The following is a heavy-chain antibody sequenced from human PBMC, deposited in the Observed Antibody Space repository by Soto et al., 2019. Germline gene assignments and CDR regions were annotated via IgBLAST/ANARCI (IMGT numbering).Heavy chain of an antibody. J-gene: IGHJ5*02. V-gene: IGHV1-69*01. CDR1: GGTFSSYA. CDR2: IIPIFGTA. D-gene: IGHD3-10*01. CDR3: ARAREYYYGSGSYFWFDP. Sequence: QVQLVQSGAEVKKPGSSVKVSCKASGGTFSSYAISWVRQAPGQGLEWMGGIIPIFGTANYAQKFQGRVTITADESPSTAYMELSSLRSEDTAVYYCARAREYYYGSGSYFWFDPWGQGTLVTVSS.